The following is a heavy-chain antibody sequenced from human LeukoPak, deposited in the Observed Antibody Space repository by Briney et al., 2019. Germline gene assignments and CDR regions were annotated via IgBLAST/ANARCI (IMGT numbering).Heavy chain of an antibody. D-gene: IGHD3-22*01. V-gene: IGHV4-30-4*01. CDR3: ARVPFYDSSGVF. CDR2: IYYTGST. CDR1: GASISSGDNY. Sequence: SETLSLTCTVSGASISSGDNYWSCIRQPPGKGLEWIGYIYYTGSTYYNPSLKSRVTISSDTSKNQFSLQLTSVTAADTAVYYCARVPFYDSSGVFWGQGTLVTVSS. J-gene: IGHJ4*02.